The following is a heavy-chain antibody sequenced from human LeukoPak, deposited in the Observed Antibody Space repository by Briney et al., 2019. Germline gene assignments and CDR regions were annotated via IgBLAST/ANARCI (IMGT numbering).Heavy chain of an antibody. Sequence: SETLSLTCAVYGGSFSGYYWSWIRQPPGKGLEWIGEINHSGSTNYNPSLKSRVTISVDTSKNQFSLKLSSVTAADTAVYYCARELLGYCSGGSCYGPYDYWGQGTLVTVSS. CDR3: ARELLGYCSGGSCYGPYDY. D-gene: IGHD2-15*01. CDR1: GGSFSGYY. CDR2: INHSGST. J-gene: IGHJ4*02. V-gene: IGHV4-34*01.